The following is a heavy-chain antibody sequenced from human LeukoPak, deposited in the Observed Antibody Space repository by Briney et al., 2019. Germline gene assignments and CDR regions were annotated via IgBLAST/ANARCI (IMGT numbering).Heavy chain of an antibody. J-gene: IGHJ4*02. CDR1: GGTFSSYA. CDR2: IIPIFGTA. D-gene: IGHD4-23*01. V-gene: IGHV1-69*05. CDR3: ARIGYGGNSEGIVSDD. Sequence: SVKVSCKASGGTFSSYAISWVRQAPGQGLEWMGGIIPIFGTANYAQKFQGRVTMTRDTSTSTVYMELSSLRSEDTAVYYCARIGYGGNSEGIVSDDWGQGTLVTVSS.